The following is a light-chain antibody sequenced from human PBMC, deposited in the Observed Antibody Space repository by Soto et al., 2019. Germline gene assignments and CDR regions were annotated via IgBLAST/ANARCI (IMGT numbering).Light chain of an antibody. J-gene: IGLJ1*01. Sequence: YELTQPPSVSVSPGQTASITCSGDKLGDKYACWYQQKPGQSPVLVIYEDSKRPSGIPERFSGSNSGNTATLTISGTQAMDEADYYCQAWDSSSAVFGTGTKLTVL. CDR1: KLGDKY. CDR3: QAWDSSSAV. CDR2: EDS. V-gene: IGLV3-1*01.